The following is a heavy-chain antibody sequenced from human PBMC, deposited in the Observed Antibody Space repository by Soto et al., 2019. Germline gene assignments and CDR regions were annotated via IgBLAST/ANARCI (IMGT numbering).Heavy chain of an antibody. CDR1: GFTFSSYA. V-gene: IGHV3-23*01. J-gene: IGHJ4*02. CDR3: VKADVVVVVPSKFDY. D-gene: IGHD2-15*01. CDR2: ISGSGGST. Sequence: GGSLRLSCAAYGFTFSSYAMRWVRQAPGKGLEWVSAISGSGGSTYYADSVKGRFTISRDNSKNTLYLQMNSLRAEDTAVYYYVKADVVVVVPSKFDYWGQGALVTVSS.